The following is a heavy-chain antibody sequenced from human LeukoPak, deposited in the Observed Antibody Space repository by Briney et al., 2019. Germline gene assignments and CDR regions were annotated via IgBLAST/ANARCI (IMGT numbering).Heavy chain of an antibody. V-gene: IGHV3-7*03. CDR3: ARGGGLDV. J-gene: IGHJ6*02. D-gene: IGHD3-16*01. CDR1: GFTFSSYW. Sequence: GGSLRLSCAASGFTFSSYWMNWARQAPGKGLEWVASINHNGNVNYYVDSVKGRFTISRDNAKNSLYLQMSNLGAEDTAVYFCARGGGLDVWGQGATVTVSS. CDR2: INHNGNVN.